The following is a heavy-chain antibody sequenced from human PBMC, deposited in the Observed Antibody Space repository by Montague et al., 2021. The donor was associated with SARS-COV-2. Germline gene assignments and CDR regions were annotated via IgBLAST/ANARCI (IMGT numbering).Heavy chain of an antibody. Sequence: SLRLSCAASGFRFSGYAMSWVRQAPGKGLEWVSATGASGNDTYCADSVRGRFTSSRDNSKNMLYLQLNSLRVEGTAVYYCAKRVVVTSYRYFDYWGQGTLVTVSS. CDR2: TGASGNDT. CDR3: AKRVVVTSYRYFDY. J-gene: IGHJ4*02. V-gene: IGHV3-23*01. CDR1: GFRFSGYA. D-gene: IGHD2-21*02.